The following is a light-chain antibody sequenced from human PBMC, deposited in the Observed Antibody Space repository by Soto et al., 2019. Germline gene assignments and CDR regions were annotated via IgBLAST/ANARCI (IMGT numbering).Light chain of an antibody. J-gene: IGKJ5*01. CDR2: DVS. CDR1: QGVTTN. V-gene: IGKV3-15*01. CDR3: QQYNNWPFS. Sequence: EMVMTQSPASLSVSPGEGVTLSCRAGQGVTTNFAWYQQKSGQSPRLLIYDVSTRATGVPARFSGTGSETDFTLTISGLQSEDSAVYFCQQYNNWPFSFGQGTRLEI.